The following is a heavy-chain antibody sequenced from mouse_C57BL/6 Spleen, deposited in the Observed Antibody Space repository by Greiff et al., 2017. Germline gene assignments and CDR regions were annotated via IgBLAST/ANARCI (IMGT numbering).Heavy chain of an antibody. D-gene: IGHD2-1*01. J-gene: IGHJ4*01. CDR1: GYTFTDYY. Sequence: EVQLQQSGPELVKPGASVKMSCKASGYTFTDYYMHWVKQSHGHSLEWIGYIYPNDGGTSYNQKFKGKATLTVNKSSSTAYMELSSLTSEDSAVYDCATRGNYFYVMDYWGQGTTVTVSS. CDR2: IYPNDGGT. V-gene: IGHV1-22*01. CDR3: ATRGNYFYVMDY.